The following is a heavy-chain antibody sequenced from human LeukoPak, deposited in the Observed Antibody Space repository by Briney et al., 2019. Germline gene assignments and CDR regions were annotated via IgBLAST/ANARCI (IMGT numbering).Heavy chain of an antibody. Sequence: GGSLRLSCAASGFTFSSYAMSWVRQAPGKGLEWVSAISGSGGSTYYADSVKGRFTISRDNSKSTLYLQMNSLGAEDTAVYYCAKVSPVVVVITGAFDIWGQGTMVTVSS. CDR3: AKVSPVVVVITGAFDI. J-gene: IGHJ3*02. CDR1: GFTFSSYA. CDR2: ISGSGGST. D-gene: IGHD3-22*01. V-gene: IGHV3-23*01.